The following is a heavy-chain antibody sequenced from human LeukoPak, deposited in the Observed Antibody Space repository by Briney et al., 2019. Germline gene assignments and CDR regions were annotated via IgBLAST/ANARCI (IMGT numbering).Heavy chain of an antibody. CDR1: GFTFSTYS. V-gene: IGHV3-48*01. Sequence: PGGSLRLSCAASGFTFSTYSMNWGRQAPGKGLEWVSYIGRSSSPIYYADSVKGRFTISRDNAKNSLYLQMNSLRAEDTAVYYCARAHSSGYYYVGLGIGAFDIWGQGTMVTVSS. D-gene: IGHD3-22*01. J-gene: IGHJ3*02. CDR3: ARAHSSGYYYVGLGIGAFDI. CDR2: IGRSSSPI.